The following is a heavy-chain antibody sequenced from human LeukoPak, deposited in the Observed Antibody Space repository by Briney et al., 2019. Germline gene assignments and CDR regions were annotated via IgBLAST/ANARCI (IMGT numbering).Heavy chain of an antibody. V-gene: IGHV4-39*01. CDR2: IYYSGST. D-gene: IGHD2-2*01. CDR1: GGSISSSSYY. J-gene: IGHJ4*02. Sequence: PSEILSLTCTVSGGSISSSSYYWGWIRQPPGKGLEWIGSIYYSGSTYYNPSLKSRVTISVDTSKNQFSLKLSSVTAADTAVYYCARRSTSCYGIWGQGTLVTVSS. CDR3: ARRSTSCYGI.